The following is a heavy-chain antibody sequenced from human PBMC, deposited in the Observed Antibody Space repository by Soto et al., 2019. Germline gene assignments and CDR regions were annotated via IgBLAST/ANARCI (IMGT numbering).Heavy chain of an antibody. J-gene: IGHJ4*02. CDR1: GYTFTGYA. CDR3: ARGYCSSTSCQYYFDF. CDR2: INGGNGDT. Sequence: ASVKVSCKASGYTFTGYAIHWVRQAPGQRLEWMGWINGGNGDTKYSQKFQGRVTISRDTSASTAYMELTSLGSEDTAVYHCARGYCSSTSCQYYFDFWGQGTLVTVSS. D-gene: IGHD2-2*01. V-gene: IGHV1-3*01.